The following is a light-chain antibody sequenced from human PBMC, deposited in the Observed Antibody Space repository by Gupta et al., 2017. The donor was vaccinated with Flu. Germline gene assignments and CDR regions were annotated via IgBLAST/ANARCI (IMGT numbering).Light chain of an antibody. CDR2: ATS. J-gene: IGKJ1*01. CDR3: QQAHTFPWT. V-gene: IGKV1-12*01. Sequence: MTQSPSSVSASVGDRVTITCRASQGISNWLAWYQQKPGKAPKLLIYATSNLQSGVPSRFSGSGSGTDFTLIISSLQPEDFATYYCQQAHTFPWTFGQGTKVEIQ. CDR1: QGISNW.